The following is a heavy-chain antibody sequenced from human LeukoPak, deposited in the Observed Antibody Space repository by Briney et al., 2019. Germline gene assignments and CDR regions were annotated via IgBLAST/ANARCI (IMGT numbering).Heavy chain of an antibody. CDR3: ARLRWDGYSHFDY. CDR2: IYPGDSDT. V-gene: IGHV5-51*01. D-gene: IGHD5-24*01. Sequence: GGSRKISGKGSGSTFTSYGIAWVRKLPGKALEWMGIIYPGDSDTRYSPSFQGQVTISADKSISTAYLQWSSLKASDTAMYYCARLRWDGYSHFDYWGQGTLVTVSS. CDR1: GSTFTSYG. J-gene: IGHJ4*02.